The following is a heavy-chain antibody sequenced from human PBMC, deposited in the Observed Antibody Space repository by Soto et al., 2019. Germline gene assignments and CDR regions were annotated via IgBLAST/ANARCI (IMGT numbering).Heavy chain of an antibody. D-gene: IGHD3-16*02. Sequence: SETLSLTCTVSGGSISSSSYYWGWIRQPPGKGLEWIGSIYYSGGTYYNPSLKSRVTISVDTSKNQFSLKLSSVTAADTAVYYCARHDLIDRSFDYWGQGTLVTVSS. CDR1: GGSISSSSYY. CDR2: IYYSGGT. V-gene: IGHV4-39*01. CDR3: ARHDLIDRSFDY. J-gene: IGHJ4*02.